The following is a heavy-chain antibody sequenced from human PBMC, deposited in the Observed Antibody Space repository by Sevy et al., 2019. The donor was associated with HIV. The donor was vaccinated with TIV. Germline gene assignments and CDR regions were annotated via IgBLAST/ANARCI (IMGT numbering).Heavy chain of an antibody. CDR3: AAGSYCDGGACLGYFDY. J-gene: IGHJ4*02. CDR2: IVVGSDNT. CDR1: GFTFTSSA. V-gene: IGHV1-58*01. D-gene: IGHD2-8*02. Sequence: ASVKVSCKASGFTFTSSAVQWVRQARGGRLEWIGWIVVGSDNTNYAQKFQERVTITRDMSTSTAYMELSSLRSEDTAVYYCAAGSYCDGGACLGYFDYWGQGTLVTVSS.